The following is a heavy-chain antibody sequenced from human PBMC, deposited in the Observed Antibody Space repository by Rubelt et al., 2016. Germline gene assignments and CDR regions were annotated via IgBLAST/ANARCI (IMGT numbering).Heavy chain of an antibody. Sequence: ASGFTYTYSTMTWVRQAPGKGLEWGSAISGNGGSTYYADSVRGRFTSARDNSRNTLYLQVNSLRAEDTAVYYCAKGHSNLDYWGQGTLVTVSS. D-gene: IGHD6-13*01. V-gene: IGHV3-23*01. CDR2: ISGNGGST. CDR3: AKGHSNLDY. CDR1: GFTYTYST. J-gene: IGHJ4*02.